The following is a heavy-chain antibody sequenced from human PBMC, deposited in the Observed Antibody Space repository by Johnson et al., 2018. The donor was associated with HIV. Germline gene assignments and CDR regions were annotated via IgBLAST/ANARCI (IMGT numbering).Heavy chain of an antibody. D-gene: IGHD3/OR15-3a*01. J-gene: IGHJ3*01. CDR1: GFTFSSYA. Sequence: VQLVESGGGVVQPGGSLRLSCAASGFTFSSYAMSWVPQAPGKGLEWVSAISGRGGSTYYADSVKGRFTISRDNSNNTLFLQMNSLRADETGVDYCAKDKFMFLDNPVDAFDVWGQGTMVTFSS. CDR2: ISGRGGST. CDR3: AKDKFMFLDNPVDAFDV. V-gene: IGHV3-23*04.